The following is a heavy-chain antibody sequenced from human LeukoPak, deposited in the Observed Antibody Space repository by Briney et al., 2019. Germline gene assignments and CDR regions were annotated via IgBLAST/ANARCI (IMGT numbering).Heavy chain of an antibody. J-gene: IGHJ4*02. CDR1: GGSFSGYY. CDR3: AREYFDGSGSFQYYFDY. CDR2: INHSGST. V-gene: IGHV4-34*01. Sequence: PSETLSLTCAVYGGSFSGYYWSWIRQPPGKGLEWIGEINHSGSTNYNPSLKSRVTISVDTSKNQFSLELSSVTAADTAVYYCAREYFDGSGSFQYYFDYWGQGTLVTVSS. D-gene: IGHD3-10*01.